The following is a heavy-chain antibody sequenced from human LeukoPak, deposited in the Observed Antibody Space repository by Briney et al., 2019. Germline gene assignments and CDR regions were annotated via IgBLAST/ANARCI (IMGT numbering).Heavy chain of an antibody. CDR3: ARGLLWFGELPYFDY. V-gene: IGHV4-4*07. Sequence: PSETLSLTCTVSGDSISRYYWSWIRQPAGKGLEWIGRIYNGGIITYNPSLKSRVTISVDTSKNQFSLKLSSVTAADTAVYYCARGLLWFGELPYFDYWGQGTLVTVSS. CDR1: GDSISRYY. D-gene: IGHD3-10*01. J-gene: IGHJ4*02. CDR2: IYNGGII.